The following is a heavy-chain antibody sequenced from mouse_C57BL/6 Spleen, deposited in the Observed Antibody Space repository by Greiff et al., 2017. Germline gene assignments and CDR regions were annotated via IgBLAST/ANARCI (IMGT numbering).Heavy chain of an antibody. Sequence: VQLQQSGPVLVKPGASVKMSCKASGYTFTDYYMNWVKQSHGKSLEWIGVINPYNGGTSYNQKFKGKATLPVDKSSSTAYMELNSLTSEDSAVYYCARRTGTRYFDYWGQGTTLTVSS. D-gene: IGHD4-1*01. CDR2: INPYNGGT. CDR3: ARRTGTRYFDY. J-gene: IGHJ2*01. V-gene: IGHV1-19*01. CDR1: GYTFTDYY.